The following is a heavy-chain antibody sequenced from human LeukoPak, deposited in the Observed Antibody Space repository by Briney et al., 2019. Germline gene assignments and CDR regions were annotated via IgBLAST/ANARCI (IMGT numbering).Heavy chain of an antibody. Sequence: PGRSLRLSCAASGFTFSSYAMHWVRQAPGKGLEWVAVISYDGSNKYYADSVKGRFTISRDNSKNTLYPQMNSLRAEDTAVYYCARDFYGSGSYPAYWGQGTLVTVSS. V-gene: IGHV3-30-3*01. CDR3: ARDFYGSGSYPAY. J-gene: IGHJ4*02. CDR2: ISYDGSNK. CDR1: GFTFSSYA. D-gene: IGHD3-10*01.